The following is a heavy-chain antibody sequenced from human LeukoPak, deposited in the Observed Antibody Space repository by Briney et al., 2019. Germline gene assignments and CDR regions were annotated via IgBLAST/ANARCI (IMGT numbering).Heavy chain of an antibody. CDR1: GGSFSGYY. J-gene: IGHJ6*03. V-gene: IGHV4-34*01. CDR2: INHSGST. Sequence: ETLSLTCAVYGGSFSGYYWSWIRQPPGKGLELIGEINHSGSTNYNPSLKSRVTISVDTSKNQFSLKLSSVTAADTAVYYCASGFRDYYYYYYMDVWGKGTTVTISS. CDR3: ASGFRDYYYYYYMDV.